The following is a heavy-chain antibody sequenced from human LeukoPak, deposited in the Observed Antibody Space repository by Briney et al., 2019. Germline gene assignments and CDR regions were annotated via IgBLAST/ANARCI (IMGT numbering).Heavy chain of an antibody. Sequence: ASVTVSCKASGYTCITYGITWVRQAPGQGLEWMGWISPYNGNTNYAQNFQGRVTITTDTSATTVYMELRSLRSDDTAVYYCARGQPKFGELYAPLDYWGQGTLVTVSS. J-gene: IGHJ4*02. CDR1: GYTCITYG. CDR3: ARGQPKFGELYAPLDY. CDR2: ISPYNGNT. D-gene: IGHD3-10*01. V-gene: IGHV1-18*01.